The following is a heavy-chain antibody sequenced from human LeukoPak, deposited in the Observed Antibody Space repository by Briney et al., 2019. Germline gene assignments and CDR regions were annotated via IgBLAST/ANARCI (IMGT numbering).Heavy chain of an antibody. CDR2: ISYDGSNK. CDR3: AKRLDSSSSGFDY. CDR1: GFTFSSYG. Sequence: QSGGSLRLSCAASGFTFSSYGMHWVRQAPGKGLEWVAVISYDGSNKHYADSVKGRFTISRDNSKNTLYPQMNSLRAEDTAVYYCAKRLDSSSSGFDYWGQGTLVTVSS. V-gene: IGHV3-30*18. D-gene: IGHD6-6*01. J-gene: IGHJ4*02.